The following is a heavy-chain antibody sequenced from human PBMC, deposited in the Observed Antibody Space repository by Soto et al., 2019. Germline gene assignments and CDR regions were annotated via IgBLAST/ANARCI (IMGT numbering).Heavy chain of an antibody. Sequence: QAQLVQSGAQVKNPGASVKVSCQASGYTFTNYGISWVRQAPGQELEWMGWVNTDNGNTNYAQRFQGRVTLTRDKSATTVYIEMTGLRSDDTAVYYCARDLLSQRYFTWFIREFDPWCQGTLVTVSS. V-gene: IGHV1-18*04. CDR2: VNTDNGNT. J-gene: IGHJ5*02. CDR1: GYTFTNYG. CDR3: ARDLLSQRYFTWFIREFDP. D-gene: IGHD3-9*01.